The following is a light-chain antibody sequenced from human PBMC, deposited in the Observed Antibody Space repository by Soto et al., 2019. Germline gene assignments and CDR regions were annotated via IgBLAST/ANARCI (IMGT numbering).Light chain of an antibody. CDR3: LQYGSHSCT. Sequence: DIQMTQSPSTLAPSVGDRVTITCRASRSISDWLAWYQQKPGKAPKPLIFDASSLKSGVPSRFSGSGSGTEFTLTISGLQPDDVATYYCLQYGSHSCTFGQGTKVEIK. CDR1: RSISDW. CDR2: DAS. V-gene: IGKV1-5*01. J-gene: IGKJ1*01.